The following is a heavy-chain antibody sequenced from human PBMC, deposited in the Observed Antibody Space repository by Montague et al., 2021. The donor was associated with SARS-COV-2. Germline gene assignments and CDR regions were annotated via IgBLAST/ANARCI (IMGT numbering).Heavy chain of an antibody. CDR1: GGSFSGYY. J-gene: IGHJ6*02. V-gene: IGHV4-34*01. D-gene: IGHD3-3*01. CDR2: INHSGST. CDR3: ARGHGVFIILANYYYYAVDV. Sequence: SETLSLTCAVYGGSFSGYYWSWIRQPPGKGLEWIGEINHSGSTNXNPSLKSRVTISVDTSKNQFSLKLRSVTAADTAVYYCARGHGVFIILANYYYYAVDVWGQGTTVTVSS.